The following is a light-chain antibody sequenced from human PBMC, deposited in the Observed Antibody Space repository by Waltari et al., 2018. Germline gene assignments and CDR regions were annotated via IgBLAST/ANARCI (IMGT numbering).Light chain of an antibody. V-gene: IGKV4-1*01. J-gene: IGKJ1*01. CDR2: WAS. CDR1: QSLFYSPNSKNF. Sequence: DTVLTQSPDSLAVSLGERATINCKSSQSLFYSPNSKNFLAWYQQKSGQPPKLLIYWASTRESGVPDRFSGSESGTDFTLTISSLQAEDVAVYYCQQYSTFPVTFGQGTKVEIK. CDR3: QQYSTFPVT.